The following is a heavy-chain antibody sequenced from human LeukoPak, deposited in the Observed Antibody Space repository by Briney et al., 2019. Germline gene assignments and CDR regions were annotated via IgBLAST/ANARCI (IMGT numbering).Heavy chain of an antibody. J-gene: IGHJ4*02. CDR3: AKFRGMIVASYFFDY. D-gene: IGHD3-22*01. CDR1: GFTFRNYD. V-gene: IGHV3-30*18. Sequence: GGSLRLSCAASGFTFRNYDMHWVRQCPGKGLEWVAVISYEGSNKYYADSVKGRFTISRDNSKNTLYLHMNSLRAEDTAIYYCAKFRGMIVASYFFDYWGQGALVTVSS. CDR2: ISYEGSNK.